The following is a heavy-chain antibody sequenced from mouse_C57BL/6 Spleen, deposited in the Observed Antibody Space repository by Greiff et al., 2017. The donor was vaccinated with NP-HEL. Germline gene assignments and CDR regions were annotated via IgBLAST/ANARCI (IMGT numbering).Heavy chain of an antibody. CDR1: GYTFTSYG. D-gene: IGHD2-3*01. J-gene: IGHJ4*01. CDR3: ARRMLYDGWAMDY. CDR2: IYLGNGYT. Sequence: EVQLQESGAELVRPGSSVKMSCKTSGYTFTSYGINWVKQRPGQGLEWIGYIYLGNGYTEYNEKFKGKATLTSDTSSSTAYMQLSSLTSEDSAIYVCARRMLYDGWAMDYWGQGTSVTVSS. V-gene: IGHV1-58*01.